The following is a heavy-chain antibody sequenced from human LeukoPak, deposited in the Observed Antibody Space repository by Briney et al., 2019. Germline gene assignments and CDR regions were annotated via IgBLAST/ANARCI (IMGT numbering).Heavy chain of an antibody. D-gene: IGHD4-23*01. J-gene: IGHJ4*02. CDR1: GFTFTTYP. CDR3: AKSAASTVVTPLDY. CDR2: IRGSGDKT. Sequence: PGGSLRLSCAASGFTFTTYPMSWVRQAPGKGLEWVSAIRGSGDKTYYADSVKGRLTISRDNSKNTLYLQMNSLRAEDAAVYYCAKSAASTVVTPLDYWGQGTLVSVSS. V-gene: IGHV3-23*01.